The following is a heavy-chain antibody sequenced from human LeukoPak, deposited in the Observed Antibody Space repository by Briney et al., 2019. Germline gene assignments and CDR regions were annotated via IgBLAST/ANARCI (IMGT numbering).Heavy chain of an antibody. J-gene: IGHJ4*02. V-gene: IGHV3-30-3*01. CDR1: GFTFSSYA. D-gene: IGHD3-22*01. CDR2: ISYDGSNK. CDR3: ARDRYYDSSGTLDY. Sequence: GGSLRLSCAASGFTFSSYAMHWVRQAPGKGLEWVAVISYDGSNKYNADSVKGRFTISRDNSKNTLYLQMNSLRAEDTAVYYCARDRYYDSSGTLDYWGQGTLVTVSS.